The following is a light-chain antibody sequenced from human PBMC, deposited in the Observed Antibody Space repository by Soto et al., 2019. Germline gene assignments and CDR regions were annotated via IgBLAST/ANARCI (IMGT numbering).Light chain of an antibody. J-gene: IGLJ2*01. CDR3: SSYTSTSTLVV. V-gene: IGLV2-14*01. Sequence: QPVLTQAASVSGSPGQPITISCTGTINDVGAYNYVSWYQQHPGKAPKLMIYEVSNRPSGVSNRFSGSKSGNTASLTISGLQAEDEADYYCSSYTSTSTLVVFGGGTKVTVL. CDR2: EVS. CDR1: INDVGAYNY.